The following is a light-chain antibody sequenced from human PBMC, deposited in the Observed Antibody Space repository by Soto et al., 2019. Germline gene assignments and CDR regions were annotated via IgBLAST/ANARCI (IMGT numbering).Light chain of an antibody. J-gene: IGKJ4*01. Sequence: EIVLTQSPGTLSLSPGERATLSCRASQSVSSSYLAWYQQKPGQAPRLLIYGASSRATGIPDRFSGSGSGTDFTLTISRLEPEDFAVYYCQQYGSSPLTFCGGTKGDIK. CDR3: QQYGSSPLT. CDR1: QSVSSSY. V-gene: IGKV3-20*01. CDR2: GAS.